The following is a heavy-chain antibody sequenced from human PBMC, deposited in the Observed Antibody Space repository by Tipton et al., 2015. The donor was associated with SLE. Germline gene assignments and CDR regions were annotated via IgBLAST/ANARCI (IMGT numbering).Heavy chain of an antibody. CDR2: IYFTGST. J-gene: IGHJ3*02. V-gene: IGHV4-59*01. CDR3: ARMGYCVTAPCARDDAFHI. Sequence: LRLSCTASGFTFNTYAMHWVRQPPGKGLEWIGYIYFTGSTNYNPSLKSRVTISVDTSKNQFSLRLSSVTAADTALYYCARMGYCVTAPCARDDAFHIWGQGTMVTVSS. D-gene: IGHD2-15*01. CDR1: GFTFNTYA.